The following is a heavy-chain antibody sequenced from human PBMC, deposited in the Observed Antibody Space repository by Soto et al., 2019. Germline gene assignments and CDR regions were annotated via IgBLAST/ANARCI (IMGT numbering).Heavy chain of an antibody. D-gene: IGHD6-25*01. CDR2: IDPSDSYT. J-gene: IGHJ3*02. CDR3: SYGRGAFDI. CDR1: GYSFTRYW. Sequence: GESLTISCTCAGYSFTRYWISWVRQMPGKGLEWMGRIDPSDSYTNYSPSFQGHVTISADKSISTAYLQWSSLKASDTAMYYCSYGRGAFDIWGQGTMVTVSS. V-gene: IGHV5-10-1*01.